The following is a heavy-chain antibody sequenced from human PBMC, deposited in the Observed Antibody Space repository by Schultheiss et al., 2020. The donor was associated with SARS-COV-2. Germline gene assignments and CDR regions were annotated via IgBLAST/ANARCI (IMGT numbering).Heavy chain of an antibody. CDR1: GFTFSSYT. V-gene: IGHV3-21*01. CDR3: AREEGFLEGGDYYYYGMDV. CDR2: ISSSNSHI. D-gene: IGHD3-3*01. Sequence: GGSLRLSCAASGFTFSSYTMNWVRQAPGKGLEWVSSISSSNSHIFYADSVKGRFTIFRDNAKNSLFLQMNSLRAEDTAVYYCAREEGFLEGGDYYYYGMDVWGQGTTVTVSS. J-gene: IGHJ6*02.